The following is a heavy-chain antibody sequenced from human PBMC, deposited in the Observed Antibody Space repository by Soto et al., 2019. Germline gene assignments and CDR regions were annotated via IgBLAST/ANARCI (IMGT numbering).Heavy chain of an antibody. CDR3: ARHVDTSLAPRMDV. Sequence: LRLSCAASGFTFSSYAMSWVRQAPGKGLEWVSAISGSGASTYYADSVKGRFTISRDNSKITLYLQMNSLRAEGTAVYYCARHVDTSLAPRMDVWGQGTTVTVSS. V-gene: IGHV3-23*01. J-gene: IGHJ6*02. CDR2: ISGSGAST. CDR1: GFTFSSYA. D-gene: IGHD5-18*01.